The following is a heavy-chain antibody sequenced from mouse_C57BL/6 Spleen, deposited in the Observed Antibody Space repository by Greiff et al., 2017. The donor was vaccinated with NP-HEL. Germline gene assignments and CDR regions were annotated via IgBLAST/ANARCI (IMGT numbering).Heavy chain of an antibody. CDR3: ARLTSNYYFDY. Sequence: VQLQQSGPELVKPGASVKISCKASGYTFTDYYMNWVKQSHGKSLEWIGDINPNNGGTSYNQKFKGKATLTVDKSSSTAYMELRSLTSEDSAVYYCARLTSNYYFDYWGQGTTLTVSS. D-gene: IGHD2-5*01. J-gene: IGHJ2*01. CDR2: INPNNGGT. CDR1: GYTFTDYY. V-gene: IGHV1-26*01.